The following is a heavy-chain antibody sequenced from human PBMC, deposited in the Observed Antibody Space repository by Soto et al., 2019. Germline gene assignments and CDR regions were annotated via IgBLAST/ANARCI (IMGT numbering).Heavy chain of an antibody. CDR3: ATCRGEAVAGIDWFDP. CDR2: IYYSGST. D-gene: IGHD6-19*01. Sequence: ASETLSLTCTVSGGSISSSSYYWGWIRQPPGKGLEWIGSIYYSGSTYYNPSLKSRVTISVDTSKNQFSLKLSSVTAADTAVYYCATCRGEAVAGIDWFDPWGQGTLVTVSS. CDR1: GGSISSSSYY. J-gene: IGHJ5*02. V-gene: IGHV4-39*01.